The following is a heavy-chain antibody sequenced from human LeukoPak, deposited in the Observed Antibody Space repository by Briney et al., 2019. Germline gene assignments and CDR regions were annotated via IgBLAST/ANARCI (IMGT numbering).Heavy chain of an antibody. CDR3: ARSGPLIYYDSSGYYYPLDY. Sequence: PGGSLRLSCAASGFTFSSYGMHWVRQAPGKGLEWVAVISYDGSNKYYADSVKGRFTISRDNSKNTLYLQMNSLRAEDTAVYYCARSGPLIYYDSSGYYYPLDYWGQGTLVTVSS. CDR2: ISYDGSNK. V-gene: IGHV3-30*03. J-gene: IGHJ4*02. D-gene: IGHD3-22*01. CDR1: GFTFSSYG.